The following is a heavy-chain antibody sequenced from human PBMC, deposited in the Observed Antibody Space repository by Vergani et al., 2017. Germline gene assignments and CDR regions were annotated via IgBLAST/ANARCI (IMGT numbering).Heavy chain of an antibody. V-gene: IGHV1-18*01. Sequence: QVQLVQSGAEVKKPGASVKVSCKASGYTFTSYGISWVRQAPGQGLEWMGWISAYNGNTNYAQKLQGRVTMTTDTSTSTAYMELRSLRSDDTAVYYCARPRAPDYDFWSGPHYGMDVWGQGTTVTVSS. CDR3: ARPRAPDYDFWSGPHYGMDV. CDR1: GYTFTSYG. J-gene: IGHJ6*02. CDR2: ISAYNGNT. D-gene: IGHD3-3*01.